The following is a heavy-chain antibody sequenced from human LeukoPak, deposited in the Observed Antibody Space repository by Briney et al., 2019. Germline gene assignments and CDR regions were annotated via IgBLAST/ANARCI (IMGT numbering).Heavy chain of an antibody. CDR3: AKSKQQRLTVIEVVEGPKSTFDA. J-gene: IGHJ5*02. D-gene: IGHD2-15*01. Sequence: SETLSLTCTVSGGSISSYYWSWIRQPPGKGLEWIGYIYYSGSTNYNPYLKSRVTISVDTSKNQFSLNLRSVTAADTAVYYCAKSKQQRLTVIEVVEGPKSTFDAWGQGTLVTVSA. CDR1: GGSISSYY. CDR2: IYYSGST. V-gene: IGHV4-59*08.